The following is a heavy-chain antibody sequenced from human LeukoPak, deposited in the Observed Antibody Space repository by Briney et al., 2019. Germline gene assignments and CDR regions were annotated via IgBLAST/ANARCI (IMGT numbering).Heavy chain of an antibody. J-gene: IGHJ5*02. CDR3: ARDNSVGDYAWWFDP. CDR1: GYTFTSYY. V-gene: IGHV1-46*01. Sequence: ASVKVSCKASGYTFTSYYMHWVRQAPGQGLEWMGLINPSGGTTRYAQKFQGRVTMTRDLSTSTDYMELSSLRSDDTAVYFCARDNSVGDYAWWFDPWGQGTLVAVSS. D-gene: IGHD1-26*01. CDR2: INPSGGTT.